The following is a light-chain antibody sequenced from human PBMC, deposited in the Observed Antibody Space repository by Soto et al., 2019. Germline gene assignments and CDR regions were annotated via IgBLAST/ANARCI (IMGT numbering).Light chain of an antibody. V-gene: IGLV1-40*01. CDR3: QSYDNNLSVV. J-gene: IGLJ2*01. CDR2: GNT. CDR1: SSNIGAGYE. Sequence: QSVLTQPPSVSGAPGQRVTISCTGSSSNIGAGYEVHWYQQLPGTAPKLLIYGNTNRPSGVPDRFSGSKSGTSASLAITGLQAEDEADYYCQSYDNNLSVVFGGGTKLTVL.